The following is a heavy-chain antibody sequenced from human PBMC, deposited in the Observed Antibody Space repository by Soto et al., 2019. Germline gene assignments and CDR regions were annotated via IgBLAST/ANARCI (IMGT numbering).Heavy chain of an antibody. V-gene: IGHV1-46*01. CDR3: ASLSWRENRGLDV. CDR1: GYIFTRYY. CDR2: INPSGGST. J-gene: IGHJ6*02. Sequence: QVQLVQSGAEVKKPGASVKVSCKASGYIFTRYYIHWVRQAPGQGLEWMGIINPSGGSTSFAQTFQGRVTMTRDTSTSTVYMELSSLRSEDAAVYYCASLSWRENRGLDVWGQGTTVTVSS.